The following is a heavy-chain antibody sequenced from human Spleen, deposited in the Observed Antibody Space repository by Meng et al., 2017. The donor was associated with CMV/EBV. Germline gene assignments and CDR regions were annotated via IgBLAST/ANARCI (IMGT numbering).Heavy chain of an antibody. CDR1: FPDYL. J-gene: IGHJ5*02. CDR2: LNPHSGGT. CDR3: ARGGGTVVRAVDNWFDP. V-gene: IGHV1-2*04. D-gene: IGHD3-10*01. Sequence: FPDYLLRWVPPAPGHGLDVMCWLNPHSGGTNYAQRFQGWVTLTRDTSIATAYMELTRLKSDDTAVYYCARGGGTVVRAVDNWFDPWGQGTLVTVSS.